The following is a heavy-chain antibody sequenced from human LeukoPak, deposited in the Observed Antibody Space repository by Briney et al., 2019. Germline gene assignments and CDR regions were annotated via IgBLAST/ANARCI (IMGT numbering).Heavy chain of an antibody. J-gene: IGHJ4*02. CDR3: ATPGGSEAGC. Sequence: GGSLSLSCAASGFTVSSNYMSWVRQAPGKGLEWVSIIYSGGSTSYADSVKGRFTISRDNSKNTLYLQMNSLRAEDTAVYYCATPGGSEAGCWGQGTLVTVSS. V-gene: IGHV3-53*01. CDR1: GFTVSSNY. CDR2: IYSGGST. D-gene: IGHD2-15*01.